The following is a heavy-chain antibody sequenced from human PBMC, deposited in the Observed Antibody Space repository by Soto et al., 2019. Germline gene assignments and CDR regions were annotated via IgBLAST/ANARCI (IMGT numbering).Heavy chain of an antibody. CDR3: ARNTPPTDY. CDR2: IRAYNTNT. J-gene: IGHJ4*02. V-gene: IGHV1-18*01. CDR1: GYSFTSYH. Sequence: QVQLVQSGGEVKKPGASVKVSCKTSGYSFTSYHICWGRQAPGQGLEWMGWIRAYNTNTNYPQKFQGRVTMTSDTFTSTAYMELRTLRSDERAVYYCARNTPPTDYWGQGTLVTVSS.